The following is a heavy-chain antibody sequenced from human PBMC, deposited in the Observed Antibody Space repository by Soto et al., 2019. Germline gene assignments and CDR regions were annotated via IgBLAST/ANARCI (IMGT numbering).Heavy chain of an antibody. CDR1: GYSFTSFW. V-gene: IGHV5-51*01. CDR2: IYPGDSDT. CDR3: ARQYYGSGSYSYSYGMDV. Sequence: PGESLKISCKGSGYSFTSFWIVWVRQMPGKGLEWMGIIYPGDSDTRYSPSFQGQVTISADKSISTAYLQWSSLKASDTAMYYCARQYYGSGSYSYSYGMDVWGQGTTVTVSS. J-gene: IGHJ6*02. D-gene: IGHD3-10*01.